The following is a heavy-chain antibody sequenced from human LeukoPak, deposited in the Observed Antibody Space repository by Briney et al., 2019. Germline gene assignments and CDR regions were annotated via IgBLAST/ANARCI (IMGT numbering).Heavy chain of an antibody. CDR3: AKEFAGSAMAFDY. D-gene: IGHD5-18*01. V-gene: IGHV3-30*02. CDR2: IRYDGSNK. CDR1: GFTFSSYG. J-gene: IGHJ4*02. Sequence: GGSLGLSCAASGFTFSSYGMHWVRQAPGKGLEWVAFIRYDGSNKYYADSVKGRFTISRDNSKNTLYLQMNSLRAEDTAVYYCAKEFAGSAMAFDYWGQGTLVTVSS.